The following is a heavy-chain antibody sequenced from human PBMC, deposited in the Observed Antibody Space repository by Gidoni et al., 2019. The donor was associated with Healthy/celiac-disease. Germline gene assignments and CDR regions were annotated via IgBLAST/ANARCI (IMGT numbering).Heavy chain of an antibody. J-gene: IGHJ4*02. CDR3: TRDAGRGYDF. Sequence: EVQLVESGGGLVQPGGSLRLSCAASGFTFRSYWMGWVRQAPGKRLEWVAIIKEDGSQKDCVDSVKGRFTVSRDNAKNLLYLQMNSLRLEDTAVYYCTRDAGRGYDFWGRGSLVTVSS. CDR1: GFTFRSYW. V-gene: IGHV3-7*01. D-gene: IGHD6-25*01. CDR2: IKEDGSQK.